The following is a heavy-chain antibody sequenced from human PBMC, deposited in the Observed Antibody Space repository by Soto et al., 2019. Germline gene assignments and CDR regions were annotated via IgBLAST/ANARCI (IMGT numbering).Heavy chain of an antibody. V-gene: IGHV3-30*03. Sequence: PWGSLLLSCAAYGFTFNSYDFRWVGQAPGKGLDLVAFIPYDGSNEYYADSVKGRFTISRDNSKNTLYLEMNSLRPDDTAVYYCARGREWIYYDSSGSGHYYGMSKSPYGMDVWGQGTTVTVSS. J-gene: IGHJ6*02. CDR1: GFTFNSYD. CDR2: IPYDGSNE. CDR3: ARGREWIYYDSSGSGHYYGMSKSPYGMDV. D-gene: IGHD3-22*01.